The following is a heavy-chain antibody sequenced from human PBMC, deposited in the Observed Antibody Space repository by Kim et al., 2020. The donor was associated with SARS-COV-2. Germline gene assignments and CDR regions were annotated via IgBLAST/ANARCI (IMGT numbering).Heavy chain of an antibody. D-gene: IGHD1-26*01. CDR2: RNK. V-gene: IGHV3-30*01. Sequence: RNKDYADSEKGRFTITRDNSKNTLHLQMNSLRPEETAMYYCAREVGAKDNGGQGTLVTVSS. CDR3: AREVGAKDN. J-gene: IGHJ4*02.